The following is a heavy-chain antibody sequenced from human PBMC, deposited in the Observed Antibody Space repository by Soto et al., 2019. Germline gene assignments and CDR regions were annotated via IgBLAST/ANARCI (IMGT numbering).Heavy chain of an antibody. CDR1: GYSFTSYW. J-gene: IGHJ3*02. D-gene: IGHD3-22*01. CDR3: ARHLAPNYYYDSSSLFDI. Sequence: EVQLVQSGAEVKKPGESLKISCKGSGYSFTSYWSGWVRQMPGKGLEWMGIIYPGDSDTRYSPCFQGQVTISADKSTSTAFQQWSSLKASNTAMYYCARHLAPNYYYDSSSLFDIWGQGTMVTVSS. CDR2: IYPGDSDT. V-gene: IGHV5-51*01.